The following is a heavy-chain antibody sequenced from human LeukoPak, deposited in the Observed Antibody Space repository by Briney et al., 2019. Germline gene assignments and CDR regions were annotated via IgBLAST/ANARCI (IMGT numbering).Heavy chain of an antibody. Sequence: SVKVSCKASGGTFSSYAISWVRQAPGQELEWMGGIIPIFGTANYAQKFQGRVTITADESTSTAYMELSSLRSEDTAVYYCARGSQQWLATNWFDPWGQGTLVTVSS. CDR1: GGTFSSYA. D-gene: IGHD6-19*01. CDR2: IIPIFGTA. J-gene: IGHJ5*02. V-gene: IGHV1-69*01. CDR3: ARGSQQWLATNWFDP.